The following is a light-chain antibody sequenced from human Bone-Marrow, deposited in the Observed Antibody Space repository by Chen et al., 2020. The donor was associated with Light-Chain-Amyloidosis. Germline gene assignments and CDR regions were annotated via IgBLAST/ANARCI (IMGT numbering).Light chain of an antibody. CDR1: QSLLHSNGNNY. J-gene: IGKJ2*03. CDR2: LGS. V-gene: IGKV2-28*01. CDR3: QNYDSSSSYS. Sequence: DIVMTQSPLSLPVTPGEPASISCRSSQSLLHSNGNNYVDWYLQKPGQSPQLLIYLGSNRASGVPDRFSGSGSGTEFTLTITSLQPDDVATYHCQNYDSSSSYSFGQGTKLEIK.